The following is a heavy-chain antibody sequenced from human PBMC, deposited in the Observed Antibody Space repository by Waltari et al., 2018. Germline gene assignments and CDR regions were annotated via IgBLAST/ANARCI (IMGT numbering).Heavy chain of an antibody. J-gene: IGHJ6*03. CDR1: GGSISSYY. CDR2: IYTSGST. V-gene: IGHV4-4*07. D-gene: IGHD3-3*01. CDR3: AREGSTGYDFWSGYNNYYYYMDV. Sequence: QVQLQESGPGLVKPSETLSLTCTVSGGSISSYYWIWIRQPAGKGLEGFGRIYTSGSTNYNPSLKSRVTMSVDTSKNQFSLKLSSVTAADTAVYYCAREGSTGYDFWSGYNNYYYYMDVWGKGTTVTISS.